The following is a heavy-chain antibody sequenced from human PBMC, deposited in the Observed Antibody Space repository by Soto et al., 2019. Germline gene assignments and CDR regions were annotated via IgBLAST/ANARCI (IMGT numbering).Heavy chain of an antibody. V-gene: IGHV4-61*01. CDR1: GGSVSSDSNY. CDR2: IYYSGST. CDR3: ARAPKQQLGRFEY. D-gene: IGHD6-13*01. J-gene: IGHJ4*02. Sequence: SETLSLTCTVSGGSVSSDSNYWSWIRQPPGKGLEWIGYIYYSGSTTYNPSLKSRVTISIDTSKNQFSLKLSSVTAADTAMYYCARAPKQQLGRFEYWGQGSLVTVS.